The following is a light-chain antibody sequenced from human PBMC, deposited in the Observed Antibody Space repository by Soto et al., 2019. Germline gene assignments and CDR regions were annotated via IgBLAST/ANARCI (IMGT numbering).Light chain of an antibody. CDR2: AAD. J-gene: IGKJ1*01. Sequence: EVVMRQSPATLSVSPGETATLSCRASQSVSNKLAWYQQRPGQASRLLIYAADTRATGIPDRFSGSGSGREFTLTISSLQSEDFAVYYCQQYNNWPPWTFGQGTKVEVK. V-gene: IGKV3-15*01. CDR3: QQYNNWPPWT. CDR1: QSVSNK.